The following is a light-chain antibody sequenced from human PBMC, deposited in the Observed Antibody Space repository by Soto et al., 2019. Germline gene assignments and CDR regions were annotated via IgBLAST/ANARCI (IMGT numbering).Light chain of an antibody. V-gene: IGKV1-5*03. Sequence: DIQMTQSPSTLSAFVGDRGTITCRASQSINSWLAWYQQKPGKAPNILIYKASNLESGAPSRFSGSGSGTEFTLTISSLQPDDFATYYCQQYHRSPVTFGGGTKVEVK. CDR3: QQYHRSPVT. J-gene: IGKJ4*01. CDR1: QSINSW. CDR2: KAS.